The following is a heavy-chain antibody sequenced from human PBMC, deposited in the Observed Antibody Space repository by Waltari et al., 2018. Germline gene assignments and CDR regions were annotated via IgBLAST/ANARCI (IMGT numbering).Heavy chain of an antibody. CDR1: GGPVSGTSYS. J-gene: IGHJ4*02. V-gene: IGHV4-61*01. CDR2: IHNTGST. D-gene: IGHD6-6*01. CDR3: ARDPIFSSSSGGFDY. Sequence: QVQLQESGPGLVKPSETLSLTCAVSGGPVSGTSYSWSWIRQPPGKGLEWIGYIHNTGSTNYNPALNSRVTISADASKNHFSLKLTSVTAADTAVYYCARDPIFSSSSGGFDYWGQGTLVTVSS.